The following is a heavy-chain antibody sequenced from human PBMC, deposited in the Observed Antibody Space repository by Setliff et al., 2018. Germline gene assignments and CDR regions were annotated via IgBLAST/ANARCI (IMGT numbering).Heavy chain of an antibody. V-gene: IGHV3-11*01. J-gene: IGHJ4*02. Sequence: PGGSLRLSCAASGFSFSDYYMMWIRQAPGKGLEWVSYISNDAYTIHYADSMKGRLTISRDNSKNSVFLQMNSLRVEDTAVYYCATVHYETSTYSPTLFDHWGQGALVTVSS. D-gene: IGHD3-22*01. CDR2: ISNDAYTI. CDR1: GFSFSDYY. CDR3: ATVHYETSTYSPTLFDH.